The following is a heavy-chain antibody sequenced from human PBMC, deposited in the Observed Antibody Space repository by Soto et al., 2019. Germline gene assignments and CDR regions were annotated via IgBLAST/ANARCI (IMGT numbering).Heavy chain of an antibody. CDR3: ARGGGVTTTGDDY. CDR2: IYHSGST. V-gene: IGHV4-30-2*01. D-gene: IGHD4-4*01. Sequence: QLQLQESGSGLVKPSQTLSLTCAVSGGSINTATHSWSWIRQPPGKGLEWIGYIYHSGSTYYNPSVKSRVPISIDQSNSQFSRRLSSGPAADTAVYYCARGGGVTTTGDDYWGQGILVTVSS. J-gene: IGHJ4*02. CDR1: GGSINTATHS.